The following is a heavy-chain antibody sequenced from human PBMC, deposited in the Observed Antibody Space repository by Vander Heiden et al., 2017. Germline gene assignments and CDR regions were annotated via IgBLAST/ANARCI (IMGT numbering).Heavy chain of an antibody. J-gene: IGHJ3*01. V-gene: IGHV3-23*01. D-gene: IGHD4-17*01. CDR3: GRDPNGNYVGAFDF. CDR2: ITSDGGT. CDR1: GFPFSNYA. Sequence: EPGGGLVHPGGSLRLSCAASGFPFSNYALTWVRQAPGKGLEWVSSITSDGGTMYADSVKGRFTISRDNSKTTLYLQMMSLRGDDTAIYFCGRDPNGNYVGAFDFWGQGTMVTVSS.